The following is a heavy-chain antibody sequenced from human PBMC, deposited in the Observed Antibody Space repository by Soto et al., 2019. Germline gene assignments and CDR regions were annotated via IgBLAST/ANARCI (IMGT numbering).Heavy chain of an antibody. Sequence: QVQLVQSGAEVKKPGSSVKVSCKASGGTFSSYAISWVRQAPGQGLEWMGGIIPIFGTANYAQKFQGKVTITADESMSKAYMKLSSLRSEDTVVYYCTRLTLGYCSGGSCPVDYWGQGTLVTVSS. J-gene: IGHJ4*02. D-gene: IGHD2-15*01. V-gene: IGHV1-69*01. CDR1: GGTFSSYA. CDR2: IIPIFGTA. CDR3: TRLTLGYCSGGSCPVDY.